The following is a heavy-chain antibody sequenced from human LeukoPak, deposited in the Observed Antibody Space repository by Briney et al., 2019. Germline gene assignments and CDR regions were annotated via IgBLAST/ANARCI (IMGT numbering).Heavy chain of an antibody. J-gene: IGHJ4*02. CDR1: GYTFTGYY. CDR2: INPSGGST. D-gene: IGHD1-26*01. CDR3: ARRGSYYAFDF. V-gene: IGHV1-46*01. Sequence: ASVKVSCKASGYTFTGYYMHWVRQAPGQGLEWMGIINPSGGSTSYAQKFQGRVTMTRDTSASTVYMELSSLRSEDTAVYYCARRGSYYAFDFWGQGTLVTVSS.